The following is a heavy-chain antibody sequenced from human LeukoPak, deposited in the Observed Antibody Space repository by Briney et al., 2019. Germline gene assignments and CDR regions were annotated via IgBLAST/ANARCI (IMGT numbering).Heavy chain of an antibody. CDR3: ARSLCTNGVCYTRLGDY. Sequence: ASVKVSCKASGYTFTNYGINWVRQAPGQGLEWMGWISAYNGNTNYAQKLQGRVTMTTDTSTNTAYMELRSLRSDDTAVYYCARSLCTNGVCYTRLGDYWGQGTLVTVSS. J-gene: IGHJ4*02. V-gene: IGHV1-18*01. CDR2: ISAYNGNT. D-gene: IGHD2-8*01. CDR1: GYTFTNYG.